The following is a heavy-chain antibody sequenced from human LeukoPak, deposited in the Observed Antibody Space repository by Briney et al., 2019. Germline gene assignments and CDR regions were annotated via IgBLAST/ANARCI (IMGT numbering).Heavy chain of an antibody. J-gene: IGHJ5*02. V-gene: IGHV1-18*01. CDR3: ARLTGSEFIVVVPAAKYWFDP. CDR1: GYTFTSYG. CDR2: ISAYNGNT. Sequence: GASVKVSCKASGYTFTSYGISWVRQAPGQGLEWMGWISAYNGNTNYAQKLQGRVTMTTDTSTSTAYMELRSLRSDDTAVYYCARLTGSEFIVVVPAAKYWFDPWGQGTLVTVSS. D-gene: IGHD2-2*01.